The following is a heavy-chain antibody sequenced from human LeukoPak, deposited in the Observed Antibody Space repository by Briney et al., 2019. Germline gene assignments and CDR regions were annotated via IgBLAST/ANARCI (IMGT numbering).Heavy chain of an antibody. D-gene: IGHD1-1*01. CDR2: ISSSSSTI. J-gene: IGHJ4*02. CDR1: GFTFSSYS. V-gene: IGHV3-48*01. Sequence: PGGSLRLSCAASGFTFSSYSMNWVRQAPGKGLEWVSYISSSSSTIYYADSVKGRFTISRDNAKNSLYLQMNSLRAEDTAVYYCARDWQLETFDYWGQGTLVTVSS. CDR3: ARDWQLETFDY.